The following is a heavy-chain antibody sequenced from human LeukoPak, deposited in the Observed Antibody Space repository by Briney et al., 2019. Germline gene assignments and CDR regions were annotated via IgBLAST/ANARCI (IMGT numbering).Heavy chain of an antibody. CDR1: GGSMSSSSYY. V-gene: IGHV4-39*01. Sequence: PSETLSLTCGVSGGSMSSSSYYWGWIRQPPGKGLEWIGSIYYSGSTYYNPSLKSRVTISVDSSKNQCSLKLSSVTAADTAVYYCARGGGQRWLQLYRVWGQGTLVTVSS. CDR2: IYYSGST. CDR3: ARGGGQRWLQLYRV. J-gene: IGHJ4*02. D-gene: IGHD5-24*01.